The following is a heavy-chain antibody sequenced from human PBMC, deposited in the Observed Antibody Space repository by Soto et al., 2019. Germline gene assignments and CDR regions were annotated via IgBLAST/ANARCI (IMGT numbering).Heavy chain of an antibody. J-gene: IGHJ6*02. D-gene: IGHD1-26*01. CDR1: GYTFTSYG. Sequence: GASVKVSCKASGYTFTSYGISWVRQAPGQGLEWMGWISAYNGNTNYAQKLQGRVTMTTDTSTSTAYMELRSLRSDDTAVYYCARERYSGSITGGYYYYGMDVWGQGTTVTVSS. V-gene: IGHV1-18*01. CDR2: ISAYNGNT. CDR3: ARERYSGSITGGYYYYGMDV.